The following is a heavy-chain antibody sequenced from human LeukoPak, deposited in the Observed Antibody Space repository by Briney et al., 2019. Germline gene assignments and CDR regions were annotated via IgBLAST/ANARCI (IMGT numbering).Heavy chain of an antibody. D-gene: IGHD3-22*01. CDR3: ARADTSSGYYPIN. J-gene: IGHJ4*02. Sequence: GGSLRLSCAASGFTFSSYAMSWVRQAPGKGLEWVSVIYSGGSTYYADSVKGRFTISRHNSKNTLYLQMNSLRAEDTAVYYCARADTSSGYYPINWGQGTLVTVSS. CDR2: IYSGGST. CDR1: GFTFSSYA. V-gene: IGHV3-53*04.